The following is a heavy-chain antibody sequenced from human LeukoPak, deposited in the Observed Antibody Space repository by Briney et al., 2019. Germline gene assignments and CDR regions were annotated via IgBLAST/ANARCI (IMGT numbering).Heavy chain of an antibody. CDR1: GFTFSSYA. D-gene: IGHD6-13*01. V-gene: IGHV3-64*04. Sequence: GGSLRLSCSASGFTFSSYAIHWVRQAPGKGLEYVSAISSNGVITYYADSVKGRFTISRDNSDNTLYLQMNSLRAEDTAVYYCARDDSSWYGHFDYWGQGALVTVSS. CDR3: ARDDSSWYGHFDY. CDR2: ISSNGVIT. J-gene: IGHJ4*02.